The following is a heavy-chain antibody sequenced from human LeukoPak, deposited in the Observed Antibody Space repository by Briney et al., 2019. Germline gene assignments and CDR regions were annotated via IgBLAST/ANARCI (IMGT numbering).Heavy chain of an antibody. CDR2: INSGGDTL. CDR3: ARGARSVRGVIPYFDY. Sequence: SGGSLRLSCAASGFTFSSYELNWVRQAPGKGLEWISYINSGGDTLYYADSVKGRITVSRDNAKNSLGLQMNSLRAEDTAVYYCARGARSVRGVIPYFDYWGQGTLVTVSS. V-gene: IGHV3-48*03. CDR1: GFTFSSYE. J-gene: IGHJ4*02. D-gene: IGHD3-10*01.